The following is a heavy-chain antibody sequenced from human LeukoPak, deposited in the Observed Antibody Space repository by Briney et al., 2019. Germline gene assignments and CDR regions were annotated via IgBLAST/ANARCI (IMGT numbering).Heavy chain of an antibody. Sequence: PGGSLRLSCAASGFTFSSYSMSWVRQAPGKGLEWVSYISSSGSTIYYADSVKGRFTISRDNAKNSLYLQMNSLRAEDTAVYYCTRALDYMDVWGKGTTVIVSS. D-gene: IGHD3-16*01. V-gene: IGHV3-48*04. CDR1: GFTFSSYS. CDR3: TRALDYMDV. J-gene: IGHJ6*03. CDR2: ISSSGSTI.